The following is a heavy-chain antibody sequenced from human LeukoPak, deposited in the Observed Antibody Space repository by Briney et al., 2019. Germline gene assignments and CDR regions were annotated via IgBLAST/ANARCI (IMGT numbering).Heavy chain of an antibody. Sequence: SETQTLTCTVSSGSIGSDALYWAWLRQSPGKGLEWIGSVHYTRSYSGTTYYNPYLESRVTVSTDRSKTMCSLKLTSVTAADTAVYYCVAEEYGTGSYYKSDFLGQGARVTVSS. CDR2: VHYTRSYSGTT. CDR1: SGSIGSDALY. D-gene: IGHD3-10*01. V-gene: IGHV4-39*01. J-gene: IGHJ4*02. CDR3: VAEEYGTGSYYKSDF.